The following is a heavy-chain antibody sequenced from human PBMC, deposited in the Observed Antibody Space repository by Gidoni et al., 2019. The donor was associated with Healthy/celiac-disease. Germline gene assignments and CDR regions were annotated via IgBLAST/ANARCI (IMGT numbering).Heavy chain of an antibody. J-gene: IGHJ4*02. CDR1: GFTFSSYS. CDR3: ARTTDPVVAADY. D-gene: IGHD2-15*01. CDR2: ISSSSSYI. V-gene: IGHV3-21*01. Sequence: EVQLVESGGGLVKPGGSLRLSCAAYGFTFSSYSMNWVRQAPGKGLELVSSISSSSSYIYYADSVKGRFTISRDNAKNSLYLQMNSLRAEDTAVYYCARTTDPVVAADYWGQGTLVTVSS.